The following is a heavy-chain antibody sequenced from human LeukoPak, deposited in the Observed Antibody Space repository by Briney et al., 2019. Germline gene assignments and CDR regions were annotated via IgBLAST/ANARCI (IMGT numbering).Heavy chain of an antibody. CDR3: AKETRDSGGYQY. Sequence: SVKVSCKASGAPFSSYAISWVRQAPGQGLEWMGGIIPMFGTASYAQKFQGKVTITADASRRTAYMELNSLRSEDTAVYYCAKETRDSGGYQYWGQGTMVTVSS. J-gene: IGHJ4*02. D-gene: IGHD3-22*01. CDR2: IIPMFGTA. CDR1: GAPFSSYA. V-gene: IGHV1-69*01.